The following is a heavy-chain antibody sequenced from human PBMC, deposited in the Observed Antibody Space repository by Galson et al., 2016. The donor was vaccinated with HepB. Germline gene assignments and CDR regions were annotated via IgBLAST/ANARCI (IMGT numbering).Heavy chain of an antibody. Sequence: SETLSLTCAVSGGSISYRNWWSWVRQSPGKGLEWIGEIYHSGSTNYNPSLKSRVTMSLDKSNSQFSLSLTSVTAADTAVYYCASLGYCSGDDCNGVNWGQGTLVTCSS. CDR1: GGSISYRNW. J-gene: IGHJ4*02. V-gene: IGHV4-4*02. D-gene: IGHD2-15*01. CDR2: IYHSGST. CDR3: ASLGYCSGDDCNGVN.